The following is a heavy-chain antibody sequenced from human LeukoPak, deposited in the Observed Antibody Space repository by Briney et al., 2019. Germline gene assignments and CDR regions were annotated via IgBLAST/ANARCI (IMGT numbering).Heavy chain of an antibody. D-gene: IGHD3-22*01. CDR2: IYYSGST. V-gene: IGHV4-30-4*01. J-gene: IGHJ6*02. CDR3: ARTLYDSSGYYLHYYYGMDV. Sequence: PSETLSLTCTVSGGSISSGDYYWSWIRQPPGKGLEWIGYIYYSGSTYYNPSLKSRVTISVDTSKNQFSLKLSSVTAADTAVYYCARTLYDSSGYYLHYYYGMDVWGQGTTVTVSS. CDR1: GGSISSGDYY.